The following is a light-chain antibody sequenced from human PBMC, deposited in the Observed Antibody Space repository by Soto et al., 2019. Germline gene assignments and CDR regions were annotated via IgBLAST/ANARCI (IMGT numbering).Light chain of an antibody. CDR2: EVT. CDR3: NSYTNTGARV. J-gene: IGLJ2*01. CDR1: SSDIGANNF. V-gene: IGLV2-14*01. Sequence: QSALTQPASVSGSPGQSITISCTGTSSDIGANNFVSWYQQHPGKAPKVLIYEVTNRPSGISNRFSGSKSGNTASLTISGLRAEDEADYYCNSYTNTGARVFGGGPKVTVL.